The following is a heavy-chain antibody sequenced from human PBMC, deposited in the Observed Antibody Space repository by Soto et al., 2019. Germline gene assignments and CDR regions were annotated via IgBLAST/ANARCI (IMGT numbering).Heavy chain of an antibody. CDR3: ARGRDSGYSHAYYYGMDV. J-gene: IGHJ6*02. Sequence: QVQLVQSGAEVKKPGSSVKVSCKASGGTFSSYAISWVQQAPGQGLEWMGGIIPIFGTANYAQKFQGRVTITADESTSTAYMELSSLRSEDTAVYYCARGRDSGYSHAYYYGMDVWGQGTTVTVSS. V-gene: IGHV1-69*01. CDR1: GGTFSSYA. CDR2: IIPIFGTA. D-gene: IGHD5-12*01.